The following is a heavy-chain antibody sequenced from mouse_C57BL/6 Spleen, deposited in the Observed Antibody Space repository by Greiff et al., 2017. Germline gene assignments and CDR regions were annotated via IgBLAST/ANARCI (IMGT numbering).Heavy chain of an antibody. CDR3: AITAQAYGYAMDY. Sequence: EVQLVESGGGLVKPGGSLKLSCAASGFTFSDYGMHWVRQAPEKGLDWVAYISSGSGTIYYADTVKGRFTISRDNAKNTLFLQMTSLRSEDTAMYYCAITAQAYGYAMDYWGQGTSVTVSS. J-gene: IGHJ4*01. CDR1: GFTFSDYG. CDR2: ISSGSGTI. D-gene: IGHD3-2*02. V-gene: IGHV5-17*01.